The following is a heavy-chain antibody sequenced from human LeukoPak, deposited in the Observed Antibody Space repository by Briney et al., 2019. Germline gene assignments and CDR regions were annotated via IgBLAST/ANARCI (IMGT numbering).Heavy chain of an antibody. J-gene: IGHJ4*02. CDR1: GGSISSYY. CDR3: ARVEYSSSSGYFDY. CDR2: ISSNGGST. Sequence: PSETLSLTCTVSGGSISSYYWNWIRQAPGKGLEYVSAISSNGGSTYYANSVKGRFTISRDNSKNTLYLQMGSLRAEDMAVYYCARVEYSSSSGYFDYWGQGTLVTVSS. V-gene: IGHV3-64*01. D-gene: IGHD6-6*01.